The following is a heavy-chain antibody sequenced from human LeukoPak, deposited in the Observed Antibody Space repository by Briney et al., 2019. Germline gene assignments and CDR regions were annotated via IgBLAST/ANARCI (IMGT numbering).Heavy chain of an antibody. CDR2: ISGSGGST. CDR1: GFTFSSYA. CDR3: AKDEDDYGDYGYFDY. J-gene: IGHJ4*02. V-gene: IGHV3-23*01. Sequence: GGSLRLXCAASGFTFSSYAMSWVRQAPGKGLEWVSAISGSGGSTYYADSVKGRFTISRDNSKNTLYLQMNSLRAEDTAVYYCAKDEDDYGDYGYFDYWGQGTLVTVSS. D-gene: IGHD4-17*01.